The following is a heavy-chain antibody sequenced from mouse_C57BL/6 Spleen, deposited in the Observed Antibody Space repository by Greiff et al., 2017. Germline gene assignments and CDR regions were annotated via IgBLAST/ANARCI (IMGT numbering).Heavy chain of an antibody. J-gene: IGHJ4*01. Sequence: VQLQQSGPELVKPGASVKISCKASGYSFTDYNMNWVKQSNGKSLEWIGVINPNYGTTSYNQKFKGKATLTVDQSSSTAYMQLNSLTSEDSAVYYCAGSGEILRRGYYYAMDYWGQGTSVTVSS. CDR3: AGSGEILRRGYYYAMDY. CDR1: GYSFTDYN. CDR2: INPNYGTT. D-gene: IGHD2-12*01. V-gene: IGHV1-39*01.